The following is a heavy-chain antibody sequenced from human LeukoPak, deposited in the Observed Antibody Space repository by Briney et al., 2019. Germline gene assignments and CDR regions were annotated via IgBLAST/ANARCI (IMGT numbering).Heavy chain of an antibody. V-gene: IGHV1-18*01. D-gene: IGHD3-3*01. Sequence: ASVKVSCKASGYTFTSYGISWVRQAPGQGLEWMGWISAYNGNTNYAQKLQGRVTMTTDTSTSTAYMELRSLRSDDTAVYYCAKSWANFWSGYNSPYYYYGMDVWGQETTVTVSS. J-gene: IGHJ6*02. CDR1: GYTFTSYG. CDR3: AKSWANFWSGYNSPYYYYGMDV. CDR2: ISAYNGNT.